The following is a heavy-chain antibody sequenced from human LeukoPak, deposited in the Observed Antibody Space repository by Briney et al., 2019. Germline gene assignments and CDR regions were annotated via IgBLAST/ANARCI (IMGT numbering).Heavy chain of an antibody. CDR1: GYALTDLS. CDR3: TSRLLILLWTNDF. V-gene: IGHV1-24*01. D-gene: IGHD5-18*01. CDR2: IDPEDGEI. Sequence: ASVKVSCKVSGYALTDLSMHWVRQTPEKGLEWMGGIDPEDGEITYAQKFQGRVTMTEDTSTDTAYMEFSSLTSEDTVVYFCTSRLLILLWTNDFWGQGTPVTVSS. J-gene: IGHJ4*02.